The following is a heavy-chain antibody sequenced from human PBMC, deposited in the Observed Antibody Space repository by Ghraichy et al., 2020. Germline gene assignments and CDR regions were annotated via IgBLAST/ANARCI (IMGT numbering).Heavy chain of an antibody. J-gene: IGHJ3*02. CDR3: ARGGHGFSDSRGYSFAFDI. Sequence: SVKVSCKASGGSFNSYSITWVRQVPGQGLEWMAGILPTFGTTYYAQKFQGRVTISADESTSVADMELSSLTSEDTAVYFCARGGHGFSDSRGYSFAFDIWGQGTMVTVSA. CDR1: GGSFNSYS. CDR2: ILPTFGTT. D-gene: IGHD3-22*01. V-gene: IGHV1-69*13.